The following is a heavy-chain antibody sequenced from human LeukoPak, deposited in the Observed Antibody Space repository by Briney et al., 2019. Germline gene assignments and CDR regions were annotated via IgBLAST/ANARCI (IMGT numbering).Heavy chain of an antibody. D-gene: IGHD4/OR15-4a*01. CDR1: GARITTYY. J-gene: IGHJ4*02. CDR2: ISYSETT. V-gene: IGHV4-59*08. CDR3: ARHLGAGDH. Sequence: PSETLSLTCVVSGARITTYYWSWIRQPPGKGLEWIGYISYSETTNYNPSLKSRITVSADPSKNQVSLKMTSLTAADTAIYYCARHLGAGDHWGQGTLVTVSS.